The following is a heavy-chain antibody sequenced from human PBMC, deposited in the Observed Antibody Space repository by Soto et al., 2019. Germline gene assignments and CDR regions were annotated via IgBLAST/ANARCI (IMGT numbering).Heavy chain of an antibody. J-gene: IGHJ4*02. CDR2: ISYDGSNK. Sequence: QVQLVESGGGVVQPGRSLRLSCAASGFTFSSYAMHWVRQAPGKGLEWVAVISYDGSNKYYADSVKGRFTISRDNSKNTLYLQMNSLRAEDTAVYYCAREEGDSSRWYFDYWGQGTLVTVSS. V-gene: IGHV3-30-3*01. D-gene: IGHD6-13*01. CDR1: GFTFSSYA. CDR3: AREEGDSSRWYFDY.